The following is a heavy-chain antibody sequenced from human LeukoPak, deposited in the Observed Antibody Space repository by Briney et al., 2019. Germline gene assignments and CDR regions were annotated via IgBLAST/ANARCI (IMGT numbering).Heavy chain of an antibody. D-gene: IGHD2-15*01. Sequence: PGRSLRLSCAASGFTFSSYGMYWVRQAPGKGLEWVADIWYDGSNKYYAESVKGRFTISRDNSKNTLYLQMNSLRAEDTAVYYCAREYCSGGSCYSYYYDVSRDAFDIWGQGTMVIVSS. J-gene: IGHJ3*02. CDR1: GFTFSSYG. V-gene: IGHV3-33*08. CDR3: AREYCSGGSCYSYYYDVSRDAFDI. CDR2: IWYDGSNK.